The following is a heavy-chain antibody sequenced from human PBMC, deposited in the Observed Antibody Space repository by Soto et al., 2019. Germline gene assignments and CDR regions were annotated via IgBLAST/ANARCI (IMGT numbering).Heavy chain of an antibody. D-gene: IGHD3-9*01. V-gene: IGHV3-30-3*01. Sequence: GGSLKLSCAYDGFPFLSYEVHWVDKPPGKGLEWVAVISYDGSNKYYADSVKGRFTISRDNSKNTLYLQMNSLRAEDTAVYYCARDRYDILTGYPKVNWFDPWGQGT. CDR1: GFPFLSYE. CDR3: ARDRYDILTGYPKVNWFDP. J-gene: IGHJ5*02. CDR2: ISYDGSNK.